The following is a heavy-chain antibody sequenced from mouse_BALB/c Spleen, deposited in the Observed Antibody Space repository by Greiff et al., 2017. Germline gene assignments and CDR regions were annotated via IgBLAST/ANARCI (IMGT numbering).Heavy chain of an antibody. CDR2: ISSGGSYT. CDR1: GFTFSSYG. Sequence: EVMLVESGGDLVKPGGSLKLSCAASGFTFSSYGMSWVRQTPDKRLEWVATISSGGSYTYYPDSVKGRFTISRDNAKNTLYLQMSSLKSEDTAMYYCARWKRYDYFDYWGQGTTLTVSS. V-gene: IGHV5-6*01. J-gene: IGHJ2*01. CDR3: ARWKRYDYFDY. D-gene: IGHD2-14*01.